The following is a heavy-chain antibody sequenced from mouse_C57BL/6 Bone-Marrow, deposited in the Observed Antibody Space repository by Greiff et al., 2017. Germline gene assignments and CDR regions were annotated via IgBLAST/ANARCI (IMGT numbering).Heavy chain of an antibody. CDR3: TTSGFFFAY. CDR2: IDPENGDT. J-gene: IGHJ3*01. CDR1: GFNIKDDY. V-gene: IGHV14-4*01. Sequence: EVKLQASGAELVRPGASVKLSCTASGFNIKDDYMHWVKPMPEQGLEWIGWIDPENGDTAYASKFQGKATITADTSSNTAYLQLSSLTSEDTAVYYCTTSGFFFAYWGQGTLVTVSA. D-gene: IGHD3-1*01.